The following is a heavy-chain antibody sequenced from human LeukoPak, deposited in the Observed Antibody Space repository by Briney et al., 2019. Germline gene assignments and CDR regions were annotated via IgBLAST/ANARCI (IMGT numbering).Heavy chain of an antibody. J-gene: IGHJ4*02. CDR3: ARLSQMTTVALGY. CDR2: ISGSGGST. D-gene: IGHD4-11*01. Sequence: PGGSLRLSCAASGFTFSSYAMSWVRQAPGKGLEWVSAISGSGGSTYYADSVKGRFTISRDNSKNTLYLQMNSLRAEDTAVYYCARLSQMTTVALGYWGQGTLVTVSS. V-gene: IGHV3-23*01. CDR1: GFTFSSYA.